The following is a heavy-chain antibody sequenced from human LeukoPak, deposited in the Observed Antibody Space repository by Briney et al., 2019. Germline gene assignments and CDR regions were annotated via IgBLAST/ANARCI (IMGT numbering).Heavy chain of an antibody. CDR2: ISYDGSNS. CDR3: ASIYGMDV. V-gene: IGHV3-30*03. Sequence: GRSLRLSCATSGFTLSSYGMHWVRQAPGKGLEWVAFISYDGSNSHYADSVKGRFTISRDNFKNTVSLQMNSLRAEDTAVYYCASIYGMDVWGQGTTVTVSS. J-gene: IGHJ6*02. CDR1: GFTLSSYG.